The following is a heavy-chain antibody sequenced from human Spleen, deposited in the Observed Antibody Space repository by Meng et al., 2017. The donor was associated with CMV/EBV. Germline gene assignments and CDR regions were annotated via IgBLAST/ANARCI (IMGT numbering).Heavy chain of an antibody. CDR1: GFTFSDYY. CDR2: ISGSGGST. J-gene: IGHJ3*02. V-gene: IGHV3-23*01. D-gene: IGHD6-19*01. Sequence: GGSLRLSCAASGFTFSDYYISWIRQAPGKGLEWVSYISGSGGSTYYADSVKGRFTISRDNSKNTLYLQMNSLRAEDTAVYYCAKEAVFGSGWYVGAFDIWGQGTMVTVSS. CDR3: AKEAVFGSGWYVGAFDI.